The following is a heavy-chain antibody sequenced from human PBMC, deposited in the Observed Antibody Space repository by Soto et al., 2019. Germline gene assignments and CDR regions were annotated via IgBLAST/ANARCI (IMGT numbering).Heavy chain of an antibody. D-gene: IGHD3-16*01. CDR1: GFTFSSYA. V-gene: IGHV3-23*01. CDR2: ISGSGGST. J-gene: IGHJ6*02. Sequence: GGSLRLSCGTSGFTFSSYAMSWVRQAPGKGLEWVSGISGSGGSTYYADSVKGRFTISRDNSKNTLYLQMNSLRAEDTAVYYCAKDRRGAYYYYGMDVWGQGTTVTV. CDR3: AKDRRGAYYYYGMDV.